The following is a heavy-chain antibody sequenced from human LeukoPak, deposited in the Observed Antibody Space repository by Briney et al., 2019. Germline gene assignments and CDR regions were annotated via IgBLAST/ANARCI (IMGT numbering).Heavy chain of an antibody. D-gene: IGHD2-8*02. CDR1: GFTFSTFA. V-gene: IGHV3-23*01. CDR3: ATYRQVLLPLES. J-gene: IGHJ4*02. CDR2: IFPSGGEI. Sequence: GGSLRLSCATSGFTFSTFAMIWVRQPPGKGLEWVSSIFPSGGEIHYADSVRGRFTISRDNSKSTLSLQMNSLRDEDTAIYYCATYRQVLLPLESWGQGTLVTVSS.